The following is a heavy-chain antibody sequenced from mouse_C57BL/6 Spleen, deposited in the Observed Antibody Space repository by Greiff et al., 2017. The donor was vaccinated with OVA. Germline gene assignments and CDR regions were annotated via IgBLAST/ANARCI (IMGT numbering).Heavy chain of an antibody. Sequence: VQLQQSGAELVKPGASVKLSCKASGYNFTEYTIHWVKQRSGQGLERIGWFYPGSGSIKYNEKFKDKATLNADKSSRTVYIELSRLTSEDSAVYFCARHEGYYGSPLGGFAYWGQGTLVTVSA. CDR1: GYNFTEYT. CDR3: ARHEGYYGSPLGGFAY. V-gene: IGHV1-62-2*01. J-gene: IGHJ3*01. CDR2: FYPGSGSI. D-gene: IGHD1-1*01.